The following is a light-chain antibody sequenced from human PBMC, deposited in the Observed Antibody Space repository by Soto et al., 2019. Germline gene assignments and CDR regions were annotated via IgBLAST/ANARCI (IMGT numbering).Light chain of an antibody. CDR2: DNN. CDR1: SSNIGNNY. CDR3: GTWDNSLRAMV. V-gene: IGLV1-51*01. J-gene: IGLJ3*02. Sequence: QSVLTQPPSVSAAPGQKVTISCSGSSSNIGNNYVSWYQQLPGTAPKLLIYDNNKRPSGIPDRFSGSKSGTSATLGITGLQTGDEADFYCGTWDNSLRAMVFGGGTKLTVL.